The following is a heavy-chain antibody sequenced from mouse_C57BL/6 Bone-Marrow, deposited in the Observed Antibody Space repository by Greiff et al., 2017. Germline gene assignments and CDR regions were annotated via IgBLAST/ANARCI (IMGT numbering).Heavy chain of an antibody. CDR1: GYIFTEYT. Sequence: VKLMESGAELVKPGASVKLSCKASGYIFTEYTIHWVKQRSGQGLEWIGWFYPGSGSIKYNERFKDKATLTADKSSNTVYMELSRLTSEDSAVYFCARHERYYDYEGYFDYWCQGTTLTVSS. J-gene: IGHJ2*01. CDR3: ARHERYYDYEGYFDY. D-gene: IGHD2-4*01. V-gene: IGHV1-62-2*01. CDR2: FYPGSGSI.